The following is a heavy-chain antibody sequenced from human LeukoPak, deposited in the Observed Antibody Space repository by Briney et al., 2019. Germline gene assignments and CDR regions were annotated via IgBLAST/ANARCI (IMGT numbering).Heavy chain of an antibody. CDR2: IYYSGST. Sequence: SETLSLTCTVSGGSISSYYWSWIRQPPGKGLEWIGYIYYSGSTNYNPSLKSRVTISVDTSKNQFSLKLSSVTAADTAVYYCARGQSVVVTTPGNWFDPWGQGTLVTVSS. V-gene: IGHV4-59*12. CDR3: ARGQSVVVTTPGNWFDP. D-gene: IGHD2-21*02. CDR1: GGSISSYY. J-gene: IGHJ5*02.